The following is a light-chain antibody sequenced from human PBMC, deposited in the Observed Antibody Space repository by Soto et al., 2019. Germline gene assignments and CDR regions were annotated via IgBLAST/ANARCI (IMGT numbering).Light chain of an antibody. CDR3: QQYYSIPPT. Sequence: DIVITQSPVSLAVSLGERATINCKFSQSVLYSSNNKNYLALYQQKPGQPPKLLIYCASTRESGVPDRFSGSGSGTDFTLTISSLQPDDVGVYYCQQYYSIPPTVVHGTMVDI. CDR1: QSVLYSSNNKNY. J-gene: IGKJ1*01. V-gene: IGKV4-1*01. CDR2: CAS.